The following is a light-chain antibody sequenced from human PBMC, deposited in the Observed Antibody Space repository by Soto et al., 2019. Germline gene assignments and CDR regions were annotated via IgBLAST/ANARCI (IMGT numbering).Light chain of an antibody. J-gene: IGKJ5*01. CDR2: EVS. CDR3: QHLNSYTIT. V-gene: IGKV1-9*01. CDR1: QGVRSH. Sequence: IQLTQFPSSLSASVGDRVTITCRASQGVRSHLAWHQQKRGKAPKLXIYEVSTLHSGVPSRFSGSGAGTDCTRTISSLQPEDFETYDCQHLNSYTITFGQGTRLEIK.